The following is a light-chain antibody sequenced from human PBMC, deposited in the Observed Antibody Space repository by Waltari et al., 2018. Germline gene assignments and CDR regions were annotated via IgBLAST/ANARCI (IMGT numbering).Light chain of an antibody. CDR1: QSVGSS. J-gene: IGKJ4*01. V-gene: IGKV3-15*01. Sequence: EIVMTQSPAILSVSPGEGATLSCRASQSVGSSLAWYQQKPGQAPRLLIFGASPRATGIAARCSGSGSGTEFTLSITSLQSEDSALYFCQHYNKLPLTFGGVTKVEIK. CDR3: QHYNKLPLT. CDR2: GAS.